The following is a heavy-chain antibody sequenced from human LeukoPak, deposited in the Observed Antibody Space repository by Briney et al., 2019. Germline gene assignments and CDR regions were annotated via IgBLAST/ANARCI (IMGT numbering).Heavy chain of an antibody. CDR1: GGSISSYY. CDR3: ARVSDWNDFDY. Sequence: PSETLSLTCTVSGGSISSYYWTWIRQPPGKGLEWIGYIYSSGSTNYNPSLKSRVTMSVDTSKNQFSLKLSSVTAADTAMYYCARVSDWNDFDYWGQGTLVTVSS. V-gene: IGHV4-59*01. CDR2: IYSSGST. D-gene: IGHD1-1*01. J-gene: IGHJ4*02.